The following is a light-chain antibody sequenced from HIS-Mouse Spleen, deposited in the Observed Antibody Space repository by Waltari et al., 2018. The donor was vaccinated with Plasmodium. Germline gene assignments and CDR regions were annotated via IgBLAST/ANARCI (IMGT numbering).Light chain of an antibody. V-gene: IGKV1-5*03. CDR1: QSIRSW. CDR3: QQYNSYWT. J-gene: IGKJ1*01. CDR2: KAS. Sequence: DIQMTQSPSTLSASVGDRVTISCRASQSIRSWLAWYQQKPGKDPQLLIYKASSLDSGVPSMFSGSGSGTEFTLTISSLQPDDFATYYCQQYNSYWTFGQGTKVEIK.